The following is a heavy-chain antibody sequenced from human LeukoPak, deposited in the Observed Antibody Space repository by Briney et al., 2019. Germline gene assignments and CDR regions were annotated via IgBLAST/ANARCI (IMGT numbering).Heavy chain of an antibody. J-gene: IGHJ4*02. CDR2: MNPNSGNT. V-gene: IGHV1-8*01. CDR1: GYTFTSYD. D-gene: IGHD2-2*02. CDR3: ARHRGVVVPAAIDY. Sequence: ASVKVSCKASGYTFTSYDINWVRQATGQGLEWMGWMNPNSGNTGYAQKFQGRVTMTRNTSISTAYMELSSLRSEDTAVYYCARHRGVVVPAAIDYWGQGTLVTVSS.